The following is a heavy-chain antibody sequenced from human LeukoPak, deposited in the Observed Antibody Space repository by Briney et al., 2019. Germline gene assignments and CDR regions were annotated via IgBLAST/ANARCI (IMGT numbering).Heavy chain of an antibody. Sequence: GGYLRLSCAASGFIVSNNYMSWVRQAPGKGLEWISVTYSSGYTSYTDSVKGRFTIFRDNSKNTLYLQMNSLRDEDTAVYYCAKRSPVAVWGQGTLVTVSS. CDR3: AKRSPVAV. CDR1: GFIVSNNY. V-gene: IGHV3-66*04. CDR2: TYSSGYT. J-gene: IGHJ4*02. D-gene: IGHD6-19*01.